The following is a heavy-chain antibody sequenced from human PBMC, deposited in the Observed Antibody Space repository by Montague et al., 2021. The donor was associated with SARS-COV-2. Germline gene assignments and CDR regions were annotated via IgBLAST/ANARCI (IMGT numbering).Heavy chain of an antibody. CDR1: GGSFSEYY. Sequence: SETLSLTCTVFGGSFSEYYWTWIRQSPGKGLEWIGEFNYTGSTNYNPSLKSRVTISVDTSKKHFSLKLTSMTAADTAIYDCARGLLRYFFDWGQGTTVTVSS. V-gene: IGHV4-34*01. D-gene: IGHD3-9*01. J-gene: IGHJ6*02. CDR2: FNYTGST. CDR3: ARGLLRYFFD.